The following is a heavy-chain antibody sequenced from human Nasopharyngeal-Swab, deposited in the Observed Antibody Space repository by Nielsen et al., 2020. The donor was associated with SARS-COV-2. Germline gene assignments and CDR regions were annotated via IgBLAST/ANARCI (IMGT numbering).Heavy chain of an antibody. J-gene: IGHJ4*02. Sequence: GGSLRPSCAASGFTFSGSAMHWVRQASGKGLEWVGRIRSKANSYATAYAASVKGRFTISRDDSKNTAYLQMNSLKTEDTAVYYCTRPSPYSNQIDYWGQGTLATVSS. CDR3: TRPSPYSNQIDY. CDR1: GFTFSGSA. V-gene: IGHV3-73*01. CDR2: IRSKANSYAT. D-gene: IGHD4-11*01.